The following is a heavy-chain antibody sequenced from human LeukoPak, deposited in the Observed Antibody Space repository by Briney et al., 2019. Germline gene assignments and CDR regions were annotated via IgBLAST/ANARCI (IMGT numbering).Heavy chain of an antibody. Sequence: PSEAVSLTRPVSGGSIISGGYYSSWIRHHPGKGLECIGYIYYCGSNYYNPSLKSRVTISVDTSKNQFALKLSSVTAADTAVYYCARDGYYYGSGSPIREAFDIWGQGTMVTVSS. CDR3: ARDGYYYGSGSPIREAFDI. V-gene: IGHV4-31*03. CDR1: GGSIISGGYY. CDR2: IYYCGSN. D-gene: IGHD3-10*01. J-gene: IGHJ3*02.